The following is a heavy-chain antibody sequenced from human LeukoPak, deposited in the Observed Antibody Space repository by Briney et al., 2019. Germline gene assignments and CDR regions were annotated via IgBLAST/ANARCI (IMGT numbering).Heavy chain of an antibody. CDR2: INHSGST. J-gene: IGHJ4*02. D-gene: IGHD3-9*01. CDR1: GGSFSGYY. CDR3: ARDLRYLALAFDY. V-gene: IGHV4-34*01. Sequence: SETLSLTCAVYGGSFSGYYWSWIRQPPGKGLEWIGEINHSGSTNYNPSLKSRVTISVDTSKNQFSLKLSSVTAADTAVYYCARDLRYLALAFDYWGQGTLVTVSS.